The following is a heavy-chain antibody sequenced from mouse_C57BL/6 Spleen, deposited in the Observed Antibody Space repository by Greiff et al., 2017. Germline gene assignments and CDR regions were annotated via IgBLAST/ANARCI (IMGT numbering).Heavy chain of an antibody. CDR2: IDPNSGGT. CDR1: GYTFPSYW. Sequence: VQLQQPGAELVKPGASVKLSCKASGYTFPSYWMHWVKQRPGRGLEWIGRIDPNSGGTKYNEKFKSKATLTVDKPSSTAYMQLSSLTSEDSAVYYCASSRVLLRYYFDYWGQGTTLTVSS. J-gene: IGHJ2*01. D-gene: IGHD1-1*01. V-gene: IGHV1-72*01. CDR3: ASSRVLLRYYFDY.